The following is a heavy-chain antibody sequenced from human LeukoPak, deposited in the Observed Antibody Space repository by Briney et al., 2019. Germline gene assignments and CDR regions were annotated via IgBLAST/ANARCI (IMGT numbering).Heavy chain of an antibody. CDR1: GYSISSGYY. V-gene: IGHV4-38-2*01. Sequence: ASETLSLTCAVSGYSISSGYYWGWIRQPPGKGLEWIGIIYHSGSTYYNPPLKSRVTISVDTSKNQFSLKLSSVTAADTAVYYCARGPTTVTTSGPNWFDPWGQGTLVTVSS. CDR2: IYHSGST. D-gene: IGHD4-17*01. J-gene: IGHJ5*02. CDR3: ARGPTTVTTSGPNWFDP.